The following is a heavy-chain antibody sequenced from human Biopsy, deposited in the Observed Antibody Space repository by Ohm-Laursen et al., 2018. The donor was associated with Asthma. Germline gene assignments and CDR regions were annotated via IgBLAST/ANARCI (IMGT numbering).Heavy chain of an antibody. V-gene: IGHV4-39*01. CDR1: GGSMTPTSHY. CDR2: ISYGGKT. Sequence: SDTLSLTCTVSGGSMTPTSHYWDWIRQAPGRGLEWIGYISYGGKTSYTRSLKNRVTISRDTSKNHFSLRLTSVTAADTAVYFCARRITIFGVVQKDHGMDAWGQGTTVIVSS. CDR3: ARRITIFGVVQKDHGMDA. D-gene: IGHD3-3*01. J-gene: IGHJ6*02.